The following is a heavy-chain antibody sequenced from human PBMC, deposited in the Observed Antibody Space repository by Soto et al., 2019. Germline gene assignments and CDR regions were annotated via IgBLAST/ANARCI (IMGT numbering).Heavy chain of an antibody. CDR3: ARGSVFVLNWFDP. CDR2: IYHSGST. D-gene: IGHD2-21*01. Sequence: PSDTLSLTCAVSGSSISSGGYSWSWIRQPPGKGLEWIGYIYHSGSTYYNPSLKSRVTISVDRSKNQFSLKLSSVTAADTAVYYCARGSVFVLNWFDPWGQGTLVTVSS. CDR1: GSSISSGGYS. J-gene: IGHJ5*02. V-gene: IGHV4-30-2*01.